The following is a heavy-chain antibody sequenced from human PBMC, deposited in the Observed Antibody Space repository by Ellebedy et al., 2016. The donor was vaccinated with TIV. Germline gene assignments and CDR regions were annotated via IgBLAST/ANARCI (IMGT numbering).Heavy chain of an antibody. CDR1: GFTFSSYW. V-gene: IGHV3-7*01. J-gene: IGHJ6*02. Sequence: GESLKTSXAASGFTFSSYWMSWVRQAPGKGLEWVANIKQDGSEKYYVDSVKGRFTISRDSAKNSLYLQMNSLRAEDTAVYYCARDTKVVTALQYYYYYYGMYVWGQGTTVTVSS. CDR2: IKQDGSEK. D-gene: IGHD2-21*02. CDR3: ARDTKVVTALQYYYYYYGMYV.